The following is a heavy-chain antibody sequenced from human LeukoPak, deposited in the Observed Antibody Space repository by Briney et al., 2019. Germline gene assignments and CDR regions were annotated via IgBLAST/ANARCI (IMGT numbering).Heavy chain of an antibody. V-gene: IGHV3-48*03. J-gene: IGHJ4*02. CDR3: AKDGYCSSTSCPLSRFDY. Sequence: PGGSLRLSCAASGFTFSSYEMNWVRQAPGKGLEWVSYISSSGSTIYYADSVKGRFTISRDNAKNSLYLQMNSLRAEDTAVYYCAKDGYCSSTSCPLSRFDYWGQGTLVTVSS. D-gene: IGHD2-2*01. CDR2: ISSSGSTI. CDR1: GFTFSSYE.